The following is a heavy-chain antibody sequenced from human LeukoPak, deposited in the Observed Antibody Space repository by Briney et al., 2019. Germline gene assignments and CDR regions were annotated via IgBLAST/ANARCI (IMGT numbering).Heavy chain of an antibody. J-gene: IGHJ4*02. CDR2: IYYSGST. D-gene: IGHD3-22*01. CDR3: ARDTTNVYYYDTSGYDH. V-gene: IGHV4-61*01. CDR1: GGSVSSGSYY. Sequence: SETLSLTCTVSGGSVSSGSYYWSWIRQPPGKGLEWIGYIYYSGSTNYNPSLKSRVTISVDTSKNPFSLKLSSVTAADTAIYYCARDTTNVYYYDTSGYDHWGQGTLVTVSS.